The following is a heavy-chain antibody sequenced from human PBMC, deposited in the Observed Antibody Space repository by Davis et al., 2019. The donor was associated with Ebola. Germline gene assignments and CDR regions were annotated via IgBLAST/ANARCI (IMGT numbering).Heavy chain of an antibody. CDR2: ISGSGGST. Sequence: PGGSLRLSCTDSVITFSSYAMTWVRQAPGKGLEWVSAISGSGGSTYYADSVKGRFTISRDNSKNTLYLQMNSLRAEDTAVYYCARNAEDDSSGNSLSWRVRSQLVWHFDYWGQGTLVTVSS. CDR1: VITFSSYA. V-gene: IGHV3-23*01. D-gene: IGHD3-22*01. CDR3: ARNAEDDSSGNSLSWRVRSQLVWHFDY. J-gene: IGHJ4*02.